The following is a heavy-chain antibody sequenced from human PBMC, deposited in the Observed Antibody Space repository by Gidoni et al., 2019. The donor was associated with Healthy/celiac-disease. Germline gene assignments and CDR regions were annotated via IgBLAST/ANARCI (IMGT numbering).Heavy chain of an antibody. CDR2: IYYRGST. D-gene: IGHD6-19*01. J-gene: IGHJ1*01. V-gene: IGHV4-59*01. Sequence: QVQLQESGPGLVKPSETLSLTCTVSGGSISSYYWSWIRQPPGKGLEWIGYIYYRGSTTYNPSLKSRVTISVDTSKNQFSLKLSSVTAADTAVYYCARGGIAVAANAEYFQHWGQGTLVTVSS. CDR3: ARGGIAVAANAEYFQH. CDR1: GGSISSYY.